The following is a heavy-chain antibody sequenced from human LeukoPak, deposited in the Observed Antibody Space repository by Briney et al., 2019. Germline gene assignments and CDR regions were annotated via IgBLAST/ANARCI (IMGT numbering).Heavy chain of an antibody. D-gene: IGHD6-19*01. CDR3: ARDQVAVAGRGNYYYYGMDV. V-gene: IGHV3-21*01. J-gene: IGHJ6*02. CDR1: GSTFSSYS. Sequence: PGGSLRLSCAASGSTFSSYSMNWVRQAPGKGLEWVSSISSSSSYIYYADSVKGRFTISRDNAKNSLYLQMNSLRAEDTAVYYCARDQVAVAGRGNYYYYGMDVWGQGTTVTVSS. CDR2: ISSSSSYI.